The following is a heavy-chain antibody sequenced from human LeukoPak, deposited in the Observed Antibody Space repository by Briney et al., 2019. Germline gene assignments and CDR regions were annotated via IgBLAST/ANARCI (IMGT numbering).Heavy chain of an antibody. CDR2: IGSSGSTI. CDR3: ARGVFGVIALLDY. V-gene: IGHV3-48*01. Sequence: PGGSLRLSCAASGFTFSSYNMNWVRQAPGKGLEWVSYIGSSGSTIYYADSVKGRFTVSRDNAKNSLYLQMSSLRAEDTAVYCCARGVFGVIALLDYWGQGTLATVSS. CDR1: GFTFSSYN. J-gene: IGHJ4*02. D-gene: IGHD3-3*01.